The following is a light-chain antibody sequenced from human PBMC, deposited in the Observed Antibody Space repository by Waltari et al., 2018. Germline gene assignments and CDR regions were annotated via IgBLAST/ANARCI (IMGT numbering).Light chain of an antibody. CDR1: FSNIGTNS. CDR2: RND. CDR3: AAWDDSLNGLWV. J-gene: IGLJ3*02. Sequence: QSVLTQPPSVSGPPGQRVTISCSGSFSNIGTNSVNWFQHLPGTAPKLLSYRNDQRPSGVPDRVSGSKSGTSASLAISGLQSEDEAVYFCAAWDDSLNGLWVFGGGTQLTVL. V-gene: IGLV1-44*01.